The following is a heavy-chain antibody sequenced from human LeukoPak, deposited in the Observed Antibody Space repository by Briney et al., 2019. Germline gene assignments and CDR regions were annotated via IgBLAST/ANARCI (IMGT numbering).Heavy chain of an antibody. CDR2: IRYDGHNK. CDR1: GFTFSSYG. J-gene: IGHJ4*02. D-gene: IGHD3-10*01. Sequence: GGSLRLSCAASGFTFSSYGMHWVRQAPGKGLDWVAFIRYDGHNKYYADSVKGRFTISRDNSKNTLYLQMKSLRAEDTAVYYCAREFDYGSGSYYGPGIDYWGQGTLVTVSS. CDR3: AREFDYGSGSYYGPGIDY. V-gene: IGHV3-30*02.